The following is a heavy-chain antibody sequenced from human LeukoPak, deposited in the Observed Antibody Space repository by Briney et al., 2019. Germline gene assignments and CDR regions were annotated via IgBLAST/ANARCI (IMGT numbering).Heavy chain of an antibody. CDR1: GGSFSGYY. J-gene: IGHJ6*02. V-gene: IGHV3-66*01. D-gene: IGHD5-12*01. CDR2: IYSGGTT. Sequence: SSETLSLTCAVYGGSFSGYYWSWVRQAPGKGLEWVSVIYSGGTTYYADSVKGRFTISKDNSKNTLYLQMNSLRAEDTAVHYCARDLYVDIVAPSGMDVWGQGTTVTVSS. CDR3: ARDLYVDIVAPSGMDV.